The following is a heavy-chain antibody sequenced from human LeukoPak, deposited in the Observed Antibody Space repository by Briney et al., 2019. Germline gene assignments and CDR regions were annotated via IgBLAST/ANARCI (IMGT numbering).Heavy chain of an antibody. V-gene: IGHV1-2*02. J-gene: IGHJ5*02. CDR2: LNSNSGGT. D-gene: IGHD3-3*01. Sequence: GASVKVSCKASGYTFTGYYIHWMRQAPGQGLEWMGWLNSNSGGTNYAQKFQGRVTMTRDTSITTAYMELSRLRSDDTAVYYCARGVDYDFWSGHSGWFDPWGQGTLVTVSS. CDR3: ARGVDYDFWSGHSGWFDP. CDR1: GYTFTGYY.